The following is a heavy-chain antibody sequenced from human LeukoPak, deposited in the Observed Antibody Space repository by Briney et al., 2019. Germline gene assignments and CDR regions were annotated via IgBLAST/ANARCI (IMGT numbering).Heavy chain of an antibody. J-gene: IGHJ4*01. CDR2: IYYSGST. Sequence: SETLSLTCTVSGGSISSSSYYWGWIRQPPGKGLEWIGSIYYSGSTYYNPSLKSRVTISVDTSKNQFSLKLSSVTAADTAVYYFARTYYDILNGHSPHGDYWGQGTLVTVSS. D-gene: IGHD3-9*01. V-gene: IGHV4-39*01. CDR3: ARTYYDILNGHSPHGDY. CDR1: GGSISSSSYY.